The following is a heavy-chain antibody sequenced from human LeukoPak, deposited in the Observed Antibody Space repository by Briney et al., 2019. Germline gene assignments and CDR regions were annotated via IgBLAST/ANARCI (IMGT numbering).Heavy chain of an antibody. CDR1: GFTFSNYG. D-gene: IGHD3-10*01. CDR2: ISYDGSNK. J-gene: IGHJ4*02. V-gene: IGHV3-30*03. Sequence: GGSLRLSCAASGFTFSNYGMHWVRQTPGKGLEWLAIISYDGSNKYYADSVKGRFTISRDNSKNALYLQMNSLRAEDTAVYYCARDHSMVRGVISYFDYWGQGTLVTVSS. CDR3: ARDHSMVRGVISYFDY.